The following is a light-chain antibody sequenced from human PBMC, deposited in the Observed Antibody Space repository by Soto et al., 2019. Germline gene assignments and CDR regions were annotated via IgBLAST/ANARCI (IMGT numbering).Light chain of an antibody. CDR2: TAS. V-gene: IGKV3-20*01. Sequence: EIVLTQSTCTLSLSPGEGATLSCRASQSVSRNYLAWYQQKPGQAPRLLIYTASRRATGIPDRFSGSGSGTDFTLTISRLEPEDSAVYYCQQYSRAPITFGQGTRLEI. CDR3: QQYSRAPIT. J-gene: IGKJ5*01. CDR1: QSVSRNY.